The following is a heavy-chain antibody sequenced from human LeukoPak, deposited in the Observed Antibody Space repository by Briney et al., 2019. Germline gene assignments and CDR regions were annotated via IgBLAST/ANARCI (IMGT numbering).Heavy chain of an antibody. D-gene: IGHD1-14*01. CDR2: ISASGGGT. V-gene: IGHV3-23*01. J-gene: IGHJ4*02. CDR3: ARAGGCDY. Sequence: GSLRLSCAASGFTFSSYTMNWVRQAPGMGLEWVSTISASGGGTYYADSVKGRLTVSRDNSKNTLYLQMDSLRAEDTALYYCARAGGCDYWGQGTLVTVSS. CDR1: GFTFSSYT.